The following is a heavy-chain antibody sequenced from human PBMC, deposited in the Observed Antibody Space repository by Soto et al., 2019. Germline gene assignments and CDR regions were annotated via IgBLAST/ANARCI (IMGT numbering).Heavy chain of an antibody. V-gene: IGHV4-34*01. CDR2: INHSGST. Sequence: SETLSLTCAVYGGSFSCYYWSWIRQPPGKGLEWIGEINHSGSTNYNPSLKSRVTISVDTSKNQFSLKLSSVTAADTAVYYCARDGVAARNYFDYWGQGTLVTVSS. CDR3: ARDGVAARNYFDY. J-gene: IGHJ4*02. CDR1: GGSFSCYY. D-gene: IGHD6-6*01.